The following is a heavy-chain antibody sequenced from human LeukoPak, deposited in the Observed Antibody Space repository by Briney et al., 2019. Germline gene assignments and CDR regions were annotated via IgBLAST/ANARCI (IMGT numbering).Heavy chain of an antibody. CDR1: GFMFSSYA. D-gene: IGHD3-3*01. CDR2: ISGSGGST. Sequence: GGSLRLSCAASGFMFSSYAMSWVRQAPGKGLEWVSAISGSGGSTYYADSVKGRFTISRDNSKNTLYLQMNSLRAEDTAVYYCAKDRLYYDFWSGYYKGSILDYWGQGTLVTVSS. CDR3: AKDRLYYDFWSGYYKGSILDY. V-gene: IGHV3-23*01. J-gene: IGHJ4*02.